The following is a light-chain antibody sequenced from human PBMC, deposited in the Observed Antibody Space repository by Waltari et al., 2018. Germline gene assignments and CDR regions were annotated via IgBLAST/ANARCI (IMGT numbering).Light chain of an antibody. J-gene: IGLJ2*01. CDR1: SSDVGGYNF. V-gene: IGLV2-11*01. CDR2: DVS. Sequence: QSALTQPRAVSGSPGQSVTISCTGTSSDVGGYNFVSWYQHHPGKAPKLMIYDVSERPSGVPDRFSGSKSGNTASLTISGLQAEDEADYHCCSYAGSLAVFGGGTKVTV. CDR3: CSYAGSLAV.